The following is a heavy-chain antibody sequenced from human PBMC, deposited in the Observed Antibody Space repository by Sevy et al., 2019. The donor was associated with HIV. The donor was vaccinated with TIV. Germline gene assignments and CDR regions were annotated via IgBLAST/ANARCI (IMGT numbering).Heavy chain of an antibody. CDR2: ISGSGGRT. D-gene: IGHD3-22*01. J-gene: IGHJ4*02. CDR1: GFTFGTYA. Sequence: GGSLRLSCAASGFTFGTYAMSWVRQAPGKGLEWVSTISGSGGRTYYADSVKGRFTISRDNSKNTLYLQMNSLRAEDTAVYYCAKAVHASKVAVTNGFDYWGQGTLVTVSS. CDR3: AKAVHASKVAVTNGFDY. V-gene: IGHV3-23*01.